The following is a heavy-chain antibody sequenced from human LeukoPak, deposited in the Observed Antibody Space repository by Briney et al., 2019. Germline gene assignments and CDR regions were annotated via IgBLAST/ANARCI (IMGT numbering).Heavy chain of an antibody. CDR3: ARDRLKEYCGGDCYSFDY. CDR1: GYTFTSYD. Sequence: SVKVSCKISGYTFTSYDMNWVRQAPGHGLEWMGRIIPIFGTANYAQKFQGRVTITTDESTSTAYMELSSLRSEDTAVYYCARDRLKEYCGGDCYSFDYWGQGTLVTVSS. D-gene: IGHD2-21*02. CDR2: IIPIFGTA. V-gene: IGHV1-69*05. J-gene: IGHJ4*02.